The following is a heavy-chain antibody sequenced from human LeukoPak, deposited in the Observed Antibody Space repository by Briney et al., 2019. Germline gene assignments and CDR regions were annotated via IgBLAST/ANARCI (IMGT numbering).Heavy chain of an antibody. CDR3: ARVGWELGDAFDI. Sequence: GGSLRLSCAASGFTFSSYSMNWVRQAPGKGLEWVSSISSSSSYIYYADSVKGRFTISRDNAKNSLYLQMNSLRAEDTAVYYCARVGWELGDAFDIWGRGTMVTVSS. V-gene: IGHV3-21*01. J-gene: IGHJ3*02. D-gene: IGHD1-26*01. CDR2: ISSSSSYI. CDR1: GFTFSSYS.